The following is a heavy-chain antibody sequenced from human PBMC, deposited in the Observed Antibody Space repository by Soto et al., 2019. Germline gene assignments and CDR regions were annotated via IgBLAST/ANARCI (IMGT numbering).Heavy chain of an antibody. Sequence: PGGSLRLSCAASGFSVSTNYMSWVRQAPGKGLDWVSVIYSGGGTYYADSVRGRFTISRDNSKNTVYLQMINVRVDDTALYYCARGTVESYFGMDVWGQGTTVTVSS. CDR1: GFSVSTNY. V-gene: IGHV3-53*01. J-gene: IGHJ6*02. CDR3: ARGTVESYFGMDV. CDR2: IYSGGGT. D-gene: IGHD2-21*02.